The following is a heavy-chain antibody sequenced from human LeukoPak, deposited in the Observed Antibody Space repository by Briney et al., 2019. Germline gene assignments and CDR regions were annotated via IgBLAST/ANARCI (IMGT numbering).Heavy chain of an antibody. J-gene: IGHJ5*02. CDR1: GFTFSSYG. CDR2: IWYDGSNK. Sequence: GRSLRLSCAASGFTFSSYGMHWVRQAPGKGLEWVAVIWYDGSNKYNADSVKGRFTIPRDNSKNTLYLQMNSLRAEDTAVYYCARDACSSTSCYEIDPWGQGTLVTVSS. V-gene: IGHV3-33*01. D-gene: IGHD2-2*01. CDR3: ARDACSSTSCYEIDP.